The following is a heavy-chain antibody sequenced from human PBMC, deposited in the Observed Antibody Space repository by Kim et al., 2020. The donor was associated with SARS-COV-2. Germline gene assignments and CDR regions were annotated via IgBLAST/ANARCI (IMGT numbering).Heavy chain of an antibody. CDR1: GFTFSSYA. CDR2: IWYDGSNK. J-gene: IGHJ6*01. D-gene: IGHD6-13*01. V-gene: IGHV3-33*06. CDR3: AKGMDSSSWRYYYYYYG. Sequence: GGSLRLSCAASGFTFSSYAMHWVRQAPGKGLEWVAVIWYDGSNKYYADSVKGRFTISRDNSKNTLYLQMNSLRAEDTAVYYCAKGMDSSSWRYYYYYYG.